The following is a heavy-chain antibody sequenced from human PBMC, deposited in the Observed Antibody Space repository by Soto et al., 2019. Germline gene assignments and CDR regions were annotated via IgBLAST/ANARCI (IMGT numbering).Heavy chain of an antibody. J-gene: IGHJ4*02. V-gene: IGHV4-39*01. D-gene: IGHD3-9*01. Sequence: SETLSLTCSVSGDSINSDKYYWGWIRQPPGKGLEWIGSIYYRGNTYYNPSLQTRVTISLDKSKSQFSLRLNSVTAADSAVYFCARLEGLATISYYFDFWGQGARVTVSS. CDR2: IYYRGNT. CDR1: GDSINSDKYY. CDR3: ARLEGLATISYYFDF.